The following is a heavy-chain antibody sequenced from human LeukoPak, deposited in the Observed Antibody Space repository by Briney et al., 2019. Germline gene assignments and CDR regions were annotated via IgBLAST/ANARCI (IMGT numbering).Heavy chain of an antibody. CDR1: GFTFSSYA. D-gene: IGHD2-15*01. CDR3: AKDLRYCSGGSCGPNDY. J-gene: IGHJ4*02. CDR2: ISGSGCSA. V-gene: IGHV3-23*01. Sequence: PGGSLRLSCAASGFTFSSYAMSWVRQAPGKGLEWVSAISGSGCSAYYADSVKGRFTISRDNSKNTLYLQMNSLRAEDTAVYYCAKDLRYCSGGSCGPNDYWGQGTLVTVSS.